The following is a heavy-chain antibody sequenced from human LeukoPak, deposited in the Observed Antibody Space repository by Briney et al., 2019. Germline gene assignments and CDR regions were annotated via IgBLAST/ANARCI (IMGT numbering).Heavy chain of an antibody. CDR2: INPNGGAT. V-gene: IGHV1-2*02. CDR1: GYTFTGYY. D-gene: IGHD3-22*01. Sequence: ASVKVSCKASGYTFTGYYIHWVRQAPGQGLEWMGWINPNGGATRFAQKFQGRVTMTRDTSISTAYMDLSSLRSDDTAVYYCSRDRADGSTNAFDVWGQGTLVTVSS. J-gene: IGHJ3*01. CDR3: SRDRADGSTNAFDV.